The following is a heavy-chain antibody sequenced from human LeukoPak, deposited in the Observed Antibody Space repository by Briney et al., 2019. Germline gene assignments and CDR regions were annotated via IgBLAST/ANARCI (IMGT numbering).Heavy chain of an antibody. CDR1: GYSFTNYW. V-gene: IGHV5-51*01. CDR2: IYPGDSQT. CDR3: ARLRVTMIRGVIIPRGNYCYFDH. Sequence: GESLKISCKGSGYSFTNYWIGWVRQMPGKGLEWMGIIYPGDSQTRYSPSFQGQVTFSADKSISTAYLQWSSLKASDTGMYYCARLRVTMIRGVIIPRGNYCYFDHWGRGTQVTVSS. J-gene: IGHJ2*01. D-gene: IGHD3-10*01.